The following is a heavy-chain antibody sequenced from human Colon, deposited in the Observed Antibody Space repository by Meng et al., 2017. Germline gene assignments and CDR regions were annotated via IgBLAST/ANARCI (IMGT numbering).Heavy chain of an antibody. J-gene: IGHJ4*02. V-gene: IGHV4-4*02. D-gene: IGHD3-9*01. CDR3: VRQGMTSYSWGY. CDR2: ISQSGTT. Sequence: LQGSCPGLLKPSGTLSLTCAVSSGSISSSNWWSWVRQPPGKGLEWIGEISQSGTTYYNPSLKSRVTITGDWSKNQFSLNLNSVTAADTALYYCVRQGMTSYSWGYWGQGTLVTVSS. CDR1: SGSISSSNW.